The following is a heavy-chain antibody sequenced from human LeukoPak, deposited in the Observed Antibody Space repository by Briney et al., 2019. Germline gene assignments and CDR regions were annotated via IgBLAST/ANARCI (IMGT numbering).Heavy chain of an antibody. J-gene: IGHJ4*02. D-gene: IGHD6-19*01. Sequence: GGSLRLSCAASGFTFSSYAMSWVRQAPGKGLEWVSAISGSGGSTYYADSVKGRFTISRDNSKNTLYLQMNSLRAEDTAVYYCAKFTRTAVAGHRGGFDYWGQGTLVTVSS. V-gene: IGHV3-23*01. CDR3: AKFTRTAVAGHRGGFDY. CDR2: ISGSGGST. CDR1: GFTFSSYA.